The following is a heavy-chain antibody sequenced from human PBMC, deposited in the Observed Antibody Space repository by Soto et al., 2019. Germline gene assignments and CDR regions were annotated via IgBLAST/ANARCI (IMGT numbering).Heavy chain of an antibody. CDR2: IYYSGST. V-gene: IGHV4-59*01. D-gene: IGHD3-16*02. J-gene: IGHJ4*02. Sequence: SETLSLTCTVSGGSISSYYWSWIRQPPGKGLEWIGYIYYSGSTNYNPSLKSRVTISVDTSKNQFSLKLSSVTAADTAVYYCARGEELSAIYFDYWGQGTLVTVSS. CDR3: ARGEELSAIYFDY. CDR1: GGSISSYY.